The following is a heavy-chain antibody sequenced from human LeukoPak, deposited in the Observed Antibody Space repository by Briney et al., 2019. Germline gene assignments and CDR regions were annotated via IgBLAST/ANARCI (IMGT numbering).Heavy chain of an antibody. CDR2: ISAYNGNT. D-gene: IGHD3-10*01. CDR1: GYTFTSHG. Sequence: ASVKVSCKASGYTFTSHGISWVRQAPGQGLEWMGWISAYNGNTNYAQKLQGRVTMTTDTSTSTAYMELRSLRSDDTAVYYCARGREYYYGSGSYYNNWFDPWGQGTLVTVSS. CDR3: ARGREYYYGSGSYYNNWFDP. J-gene: IGHJ5*02. V-gene: IGHV1-18*01.